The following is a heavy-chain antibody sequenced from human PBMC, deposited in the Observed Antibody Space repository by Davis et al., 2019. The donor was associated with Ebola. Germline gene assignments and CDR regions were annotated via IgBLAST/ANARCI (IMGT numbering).Heavy chain of an antibody. D-gene: IGHD3-22*01. Sequence: GESLKISCAASGFTFSTNGMHWVRQAPGKGLEWVTFIWYDGSKKYYADSVMGRFTISRDNSKNTLYLQMNSLRAEDTAVYYCAAETRGYGLDYWGQGTLVTVSS. J-gene: IGHJ4*02. CDR2: IWYDGSKK. CDR1: GFTFSTNG. V-gene: IGHV3-30*02. CDR3: AAETRGYGLDY.